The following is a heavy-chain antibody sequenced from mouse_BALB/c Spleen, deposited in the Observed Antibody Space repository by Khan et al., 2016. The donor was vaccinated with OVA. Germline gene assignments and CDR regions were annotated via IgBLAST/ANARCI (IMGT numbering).Heavy chain of an antibody. CDR1: GYTFTTYW. Sequence: QVRPQQSGAELAKPGASVKMSCKASGYTFTTYWMHWIKQRPGQGLEWIGYINPTSGYTDYNEKFKDRATLSADKSSSTAYMQLTSLTSEDSAVYYCTRDRIDYWGQGTTLTVSS. CDR2: INPTSGYT. V-gene: IGHV1-7*01. J-gene: IGHJ2*01. CDR3: TRDRIDY.